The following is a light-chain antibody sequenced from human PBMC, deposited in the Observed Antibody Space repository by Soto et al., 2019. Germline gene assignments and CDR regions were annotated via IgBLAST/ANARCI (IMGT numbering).Light chain of an antibody. V-gene: IGLV3-1*01. CDR2: QDS. CDR3: QAWDSGV. Sequence: SSELTQPPSVSVSPGQTASITCSGDKLGDKYACWYQQKPGQSPVLVIYQDSKRPSGIPERFSGSNSGNTATLTISGTQAMDEADYYCQAWDSGVFGGGTKLTVL. J-gene: IGLJ2*01. CDR1: KLGDKY.